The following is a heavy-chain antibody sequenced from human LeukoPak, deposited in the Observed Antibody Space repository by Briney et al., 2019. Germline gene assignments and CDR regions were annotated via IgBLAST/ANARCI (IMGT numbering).Heavy chain of an antibody. CDR2: IYYGRST. D-gene: IGHD3-10*01. V-gene: IGHV4-61*01. Sequence: SETLSLTCIVSGGSVSSGNYYWSWIRQPPGKGLEWIGYIYYGRSTNYNPSLKSQVTISVDTSKNQFSLKLNSVTTADTAVYYCATAPRGRDTDWFAPWGQGTLVTVSS. CDR1: GGSVSSGNYY. J-gene: IGHJ5*02. CDR3: ATAPRGRDTDWFAP.